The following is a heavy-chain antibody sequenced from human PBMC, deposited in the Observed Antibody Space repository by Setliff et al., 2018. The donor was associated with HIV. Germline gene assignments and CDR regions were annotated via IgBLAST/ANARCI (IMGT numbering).Heavy chain of an antibody. CDR1: GFTFSSYA. CDR3: AREWSGFDF. V-gene: IGHV3-30*01. J-gene: IGHJ3*01. D-gene: IGHD3-3*01. CDR2: ISYDGSNK. Sequence: PGGSLRLSCAASGFTFSSYAMHWVRQAPGKGLEWVVVISYDGSNKYYADSVKGRFTISRDNSKNTLYLQMNSLRAEDTAVYYCAREWSGFDFWGPGTMVTVSS.